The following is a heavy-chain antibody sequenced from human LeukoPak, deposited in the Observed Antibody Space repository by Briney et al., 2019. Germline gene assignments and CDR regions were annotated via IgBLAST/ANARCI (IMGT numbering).Heavy chain of an antibody. CDR1: GFTFDDYA. CDR2: ISWNSGSI. CDR3: AKDRGSSGWPNWFDP. J-gene: IGHJ5*02. Sequence: GRSLRLSCAASGFTFDDYAMHWVRQAPGKGLEWVSGISWNSGSIGYADSVKGRFTISRDNAKNSLYLQMNSLRAEDTVLYYCAKDRGSSGWPNWFDPWGQGTLVTVSS. D-gene: IGHD6-19*01. V-gene: IGHV3-9*01.